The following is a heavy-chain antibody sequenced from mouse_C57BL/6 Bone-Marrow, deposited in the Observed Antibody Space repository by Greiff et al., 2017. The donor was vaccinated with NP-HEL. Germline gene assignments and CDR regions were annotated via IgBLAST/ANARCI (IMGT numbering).Heavy chain of an antibody. Sequence: QVHVKQSGAELMKPGASVKLSCKATGYTFTGNWIEWVKQRPGHGLEWIGEILPGSGNTYYNERFKGKAPFTADTSSNTAYMQLSSLTTEDSAIYYCARDYYGSSYFDYWGQGTTLTVSS. D-gene: IGHD1-1*01. CDR3: ARDYYGSSYFDY. V-gene: IGHV1-9*01. CDR2: ILPGSGNT. CDR1: GYTFTGNW. J-gene: IGHJ2*01.